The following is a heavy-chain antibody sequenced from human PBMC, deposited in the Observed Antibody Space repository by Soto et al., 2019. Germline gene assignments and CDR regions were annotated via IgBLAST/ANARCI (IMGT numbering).Heavy chain of an antibody. CDR2: INHSGST. V-gene: IGHV4-34*01. CDR1: GSCMRSY. J-gene: IGHJ4*02. D-gene: IGHD6-6*01. Sequence: GSCMRSYWSWISQTPGKGLEWIGEINHSGSTNYNPSLKSRVTMSVDTSKNQFSLKLSSVTAADTAVYYCARTSRFDCWGQGTPVTVSA. CDR3: ARTSRFDC.